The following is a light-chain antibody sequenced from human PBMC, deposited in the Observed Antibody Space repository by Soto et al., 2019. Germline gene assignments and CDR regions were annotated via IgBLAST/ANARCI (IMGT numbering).Light chain of an antibody. CDR3: QQYNEWPLT. CDR1: QSLSSN. J-gene: IGKJ1*01. CDR2: GAS. Sequence: EIVMTHSPVTLYVSPGERVTLSCGASQSLSSNLAWYQQKPGQAPRLLIYGASTRVIGVPARFSGSGSGTDFTLTISSLQSEDFALYHCQQYNEWPLTFGQGTKVDIK. V-gene: IGKV3-15*01.